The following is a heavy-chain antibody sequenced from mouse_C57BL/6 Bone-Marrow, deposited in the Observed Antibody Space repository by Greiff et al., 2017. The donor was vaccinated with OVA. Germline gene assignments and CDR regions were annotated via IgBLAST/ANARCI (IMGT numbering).Heavy chain of an antibody. D-gene: IGHD2-5*01. CDR2: IWRGGST. CDR3: ARYSNQGYFDV. Sequence: QVQLQQSGPGLVQPSQSLSITCTVSGFSLTSYGVHWVRQSPGKGLEWLGVIWRGGSTDYNEAFISRLSISTDNSMGQMFFKMDSLQADYSAIYYCARYSNQGYFDVWGTGTTVTVSS. J-gene: IGHJ1*03. V-gene: IGHV2-2*01. CDR1: GFSLTSYG.